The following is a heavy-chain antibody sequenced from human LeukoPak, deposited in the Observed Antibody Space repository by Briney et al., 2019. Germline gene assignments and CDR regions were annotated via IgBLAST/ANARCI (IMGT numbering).Heavy chain of an antibody. V-gene: IGHV4-34*01. Sequence: SETLSLTCAVYGGSFSGCYWSWIRQPPGKGLEWIGEINHSGSTNYNPSLKSRVTISVDTSKNQFSLKLSSVTAADTAVYYCARDLGQRWLQSEGAFDIWGQGTMVTVSS. CDR1: GGSFSGCY. J-gene: IGHJ3*02. CDR2: INHSGST. D-gene: IGHD5-24*01. CDR3: ARDLGQRWLQSEGAFDI.